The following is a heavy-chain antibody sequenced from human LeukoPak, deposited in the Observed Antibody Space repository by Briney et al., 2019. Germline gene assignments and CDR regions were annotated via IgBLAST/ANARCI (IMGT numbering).Heavy chain of an antibody. CDR1: GFTFSDYW. CDR3: AREIRGYDNSGYYYVGGDY. CDR2: IKQDGSEK. J-gene: IGHJ4*02. D-gene: IGHD3-22*01. V-gene: IGHV3-7*01. Sequence: GGSLRLSCAASGFTFSDYWMTWVRQAPGKGLEWVANIKQDGSEKYYVDSVKGRFTISRDTAKKSLSLQMNSQRAEDTAVYYCAREIRGYDNSGYYYVGGDYWGQGTLVTVSS.